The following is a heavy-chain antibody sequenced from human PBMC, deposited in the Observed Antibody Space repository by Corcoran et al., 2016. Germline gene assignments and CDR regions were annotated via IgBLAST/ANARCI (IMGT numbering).Heavy chain of an antibody. CDR3: ARLSGDSLTGYYSNWFDP. Sequence: EVQLVQSGAEVKKPGESLKISCKGSGYSFTSYWIGWVRQMPGKGLEWMGIIYPGDSDTRYSPSFQGQVTISADKSISTAYLQWSSLKASDTAMYYCARLSGDSLTGYYSNWFDPWGQGTLVTVSS. J-gene: IGHJ5*02. D-gene: IGHD3-9*01. CDR1: GYSFTSYW. V-gene: IGHV5-51*01. CDR2: IYPGDSDT.